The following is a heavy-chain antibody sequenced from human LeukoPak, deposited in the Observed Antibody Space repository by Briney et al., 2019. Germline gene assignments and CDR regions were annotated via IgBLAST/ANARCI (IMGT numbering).Heavy chain of an antibody. CDR2: IYPGDSDT. CDR1: GYSFSSYW. D-gene: IGHD6-13*01. V-gene: IGHV5-51*01. J-gene: IGHJ2*01. CDR3: ARQASDSSSWYFSWYFDL. Sequence: ESLKISCKGSGYSFSSYWIGWVRQMPGKGLEWMGIIYPGDSDTRYSPSFQGQVTISADKSISTAYLQWSSLKASDTAMYYCARQASDSSSWYFSWYFDLWGRGTLVTVSS.